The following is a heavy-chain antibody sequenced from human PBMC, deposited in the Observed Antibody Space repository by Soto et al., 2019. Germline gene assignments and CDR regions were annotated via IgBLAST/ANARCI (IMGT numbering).Heavy chain of an antibody. Sequence: QVQLQESGPGLVKPSETLSLTCTVSGASISVYYWSWIRKSAGKGLEWIGRIYATGTTDYNPSLKGRGMMPVDTSKKQFSLRLRSVTAADTAVYYCVRDGTKTLRDWFDTWGQGISVTVSS. D-gene: IGHD1-1*01. V-gene: IGHV4-4*07. CDR2: IYATGTT. J-gene: IGHJ5*02. CDR3: VRDGTKTLRDWFDT. CDR1: GASISVYY.